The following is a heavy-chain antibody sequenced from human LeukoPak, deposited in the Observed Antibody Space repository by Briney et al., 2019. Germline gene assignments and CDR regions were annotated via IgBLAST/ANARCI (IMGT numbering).Heavy chain of an antibody. CDR1: GYTLTELS. D-gene: IGHD1-26*01. Sequence: GASVKVSCKVSGYTLTELSMHWVRQAPGKGLEWMGGFDPEDGETIYAQKFQGRVTMTEDTSTDTAYMELSSLRSEDTAVYYCATVVGATHPPGAFDIWGQGTMVTVSS. V-gene: IGHV1-24*01. CDR2: FDPEDGET. CDR3: ATVVGATHPPGAFDI. J-gene: IGHJ3*02.